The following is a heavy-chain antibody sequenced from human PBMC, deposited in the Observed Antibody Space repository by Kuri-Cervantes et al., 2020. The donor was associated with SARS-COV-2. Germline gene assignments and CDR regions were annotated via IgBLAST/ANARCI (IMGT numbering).Heavy chain of an antibody. CDR2: IIPIFGTA. V-gene: IGHV1-69*13. D-gene: IGHD3-10*01. J-gene: IGHJ6*02. Sequence: SVKVSCKASGYTFTIYGISWVRQAPGQGLEWMGGIIPIFGTANYAQKFQGRVTITADESTSTANRELSSRRSEDTAEYYWARGGGFGGGANDDYYGMEGWGQGTTGTGAS. CDR1: GYTFTIYG. CDR3: ARGGGFGGGANDDYYGMEG.